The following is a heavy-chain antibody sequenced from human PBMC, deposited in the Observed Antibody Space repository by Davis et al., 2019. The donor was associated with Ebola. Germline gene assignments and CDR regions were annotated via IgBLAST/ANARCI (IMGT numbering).Heavy chain of an antibody. CDR1: GGSFSGYY. J-gene: IGHJ6*04. Sequence: MPSETLSLTCAVYGGSFSGYYWSWIRQPPGKGLEWIGEINHSGSTNYNPSLKIRVTISVDTSKNQFSLKLSSVTAADTAVYYCAKQYYYYGMDVWGKGTTVTVSS. CDR3: AKQYYYYGMDV. CDR2: INHSGST. V-gene: IGHV4-34*01.